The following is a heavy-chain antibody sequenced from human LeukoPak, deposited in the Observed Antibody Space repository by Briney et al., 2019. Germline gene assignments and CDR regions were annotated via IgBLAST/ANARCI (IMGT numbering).Heavy chain of an antibody. V-gene: IGHV3-30*01. J-gene: IGHJ4*02. CDR3: ARDESRYGYCSGGSCYANDY. Sequence: GGSLRLSCAASGFTFSSYAMHWVRQAPGKGLEWVAVISYDGSNKYYADSVKGRFTIPRDNSKNTLYLQMNSLRAEDTAVYYCARDESRYGYCSGGSCYANDYWGQGTLVTVSS. CDR1: GFTFSSYA. CDR2: ISYDGSNK. D-gene: IGHD2-15*01.